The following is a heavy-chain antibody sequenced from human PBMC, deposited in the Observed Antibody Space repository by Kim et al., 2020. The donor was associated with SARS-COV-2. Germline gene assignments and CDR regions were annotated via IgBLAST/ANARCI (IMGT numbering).Heavy chain of an antibody. CDR1: GFAFSSYW. CDR2: INRDGSSK. D-gene: IGHD6-6*01. J-gene: IGHJ6*02. V-gene: IGHV3-74*01. Sequence: GGSLRLSCEASGFAFSSYWMHWVRQAPGKGLVWVSRINRDGSSKNYADSVKGRFTISRDNAKNMLYLQMNSLRAEDTAVYYCALYIGAHYGMDVCGQGTTVTVSS. CDR3: ALYIGAHYGMDV.